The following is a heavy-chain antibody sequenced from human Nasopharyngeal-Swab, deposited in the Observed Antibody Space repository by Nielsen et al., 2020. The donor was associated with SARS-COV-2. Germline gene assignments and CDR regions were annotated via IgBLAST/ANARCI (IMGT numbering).Heavy chain of an antibody. Sequence: GGSLRLSCAASGVTFSSYGMHWVRQAPGKGLEWVAVISYDGSNKYYADSVKGRFTISRDNSKNTLYLQMNSLRAEDTAVYYCAKGVYSYGYVADLYFDYWGQGTLVTVSS. J-gene: IGHJ4*02. CDR1: GVTFSSYG. CDR2: ISYDGSNK. CDR3: AKGVYSYGYVADLYFDY. V-gene: IGHV3-30*18. D-gene: IGHD5-18*01.